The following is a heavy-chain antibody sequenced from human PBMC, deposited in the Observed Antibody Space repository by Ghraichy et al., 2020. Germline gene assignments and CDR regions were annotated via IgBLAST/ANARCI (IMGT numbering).Heavy chain of an antibody. J-gene: IGHJ6*02. D-gene: IGHD4-17*01. V-gene: IGHV1-2*06. Sequence: ASVKVSCKASGYTFTGYYMHWVRQAPGPGLEWMGRINPNSGGTNYAQKFQGRVTMTRDTSISTAYMELSRLRSDDTAVYYCASKLTTTGTRYYGMDVWGQGTTVTVSS. CDR1: GYTFTGYY. CDR3: ASKLTTTGTRYYGMDV. CDR2: INPNSGGT.